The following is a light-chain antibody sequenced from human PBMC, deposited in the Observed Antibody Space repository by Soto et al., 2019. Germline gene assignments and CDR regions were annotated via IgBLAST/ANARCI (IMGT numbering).Light chain of an antibody. CDR1: SRDVGGYNY. J-gene: IGLJ2*01. V-gene: IGLV2-14*01. CDR3: SSYVNYNTFVV. CDR2: EVS. Sequence: QSALTQPASVSGSPGQSITISCTGTSRDVGGYNYVSWHQQHPGKAPKVIITEVSNRPSGVSNRFSGSKSGNTASLTISGLQAEDEAVYYCSSYVNYNTFVVFGGGTKVTVL.